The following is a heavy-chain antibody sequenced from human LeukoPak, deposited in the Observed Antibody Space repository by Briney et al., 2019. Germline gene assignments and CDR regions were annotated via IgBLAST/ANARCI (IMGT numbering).Heavy chain of an antibody. V-gene: IGHV3-7*04. Sequence: GGSLRLSCAASGFTFSSNWMTWVRQAPGKVLEWVANINQDGSEKYYVDSVKGRFTISRDNAKNSLFLQMDSLRAEDTAVYYCARNYDWGQGTLVTVSS. CDR1: GFTFSSNW. CDR3: ARNYD. D-gene: IGHD3-16*01. J-gene: IGHJ4*02. CDR2: INQDGSEK.